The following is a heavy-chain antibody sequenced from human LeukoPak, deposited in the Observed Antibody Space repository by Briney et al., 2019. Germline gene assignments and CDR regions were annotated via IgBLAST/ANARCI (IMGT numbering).Heavy chain of an antibody. J-gene: IGHJ4*02. Sequence: GGSLRLSRAASGFTFSSYSMNWVRQARGKGLEWVSSISSSSSYIYYADSVKGRFTISRDNAKNSLYLQMNSLRAEDTAVYYCARVPLYNWNFGPFDYWGQGTLVTVSS. CDR2: ISSSSSYI. V-gene: IGHV3-21*01. D-gene: IGHD1-7*01. CDR1: GFTFSSYS. CDR3: ARVPLYNWNFGPFDY.